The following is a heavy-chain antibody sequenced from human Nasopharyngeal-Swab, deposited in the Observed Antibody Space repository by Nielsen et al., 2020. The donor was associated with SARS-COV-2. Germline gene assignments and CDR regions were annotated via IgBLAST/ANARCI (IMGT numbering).Heavy chain of an antibody. D-gene: IGHD3-3*01. CDR3: DPRQANFWSGYYCY. Sequence: SGPPLVTPTHTLTLTCTFSVLSLSTSAVGVRWIRHPPGKALEWLALTYLDDDKRYSPSLKSRPTITKDTSKNKVVLTMTNMDPVDTATYYGDPRQANFWSGYYCYWGQGTLVTVSS. CDR1: VLSLSTSAVG. J-gene: IGHJ4*02. CDR2: TYLDDDK. V-gene: IGHV2-5*02.